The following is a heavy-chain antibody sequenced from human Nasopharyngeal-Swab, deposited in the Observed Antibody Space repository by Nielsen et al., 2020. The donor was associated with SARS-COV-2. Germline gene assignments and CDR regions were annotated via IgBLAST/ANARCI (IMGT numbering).Heavy chain of an antibody. D-gene: IGHD3-22*01. CDR3: TRDRVFYYDSSGRKEFEY. Sequence: GGSLRLSCAASGFIFTTYGMHWVRQAPGKGLEWVALISYDGSKKYYADSVKGRFTISRDKSKNTQYLQMNNLRAEDTAVYYCTRDRVFYYDSSGRKEFEYWGQGTRVTVSS. CDR2: ISYDGSKK. CDR1: GFIFTTYG. V-gene: IGHV3-33*05. J-gene: IGHJ4*02.